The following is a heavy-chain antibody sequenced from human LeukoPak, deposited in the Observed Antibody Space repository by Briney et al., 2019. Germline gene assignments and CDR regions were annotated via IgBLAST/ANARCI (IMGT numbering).Heavy chain of an antibody. D-gene: IGHD3-22*01. CDR1: GFSFNISGVG. CDR3: XXXXXAWLASGNWFDP. J-gene: IGHJ5*02. CDR2: IYWDDDK. V-gene: IGHV2-5*02. Sequence: SGPTLVNPTQTLTLTCTFSGFSFNISGVGVGWFRQPPGKALEWLAVIYWDDDKYYSPSLKSRLTITKDTSKNQVVLKLTNMDXXXXXXXXXXXXXXAWLASGNWFDPWGQGTLVSVSS.